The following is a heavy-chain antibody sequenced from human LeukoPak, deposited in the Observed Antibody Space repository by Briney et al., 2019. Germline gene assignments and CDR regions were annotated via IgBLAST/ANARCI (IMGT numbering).Heavy chain of an antibody. V-gene: IGHV4-59*01. CDR2: NYYSGST. J-gene: IGHJ6*02. Sequence: PSETLSLTCTVSGGSISSYYWSWIRQPPGKGLEWIGYNYYSGSTNYNPSLKSRVTISVDTSKNQFSLKLSSVTAADTAVYYCARGKDIVVVPAPLVSPYYYYGMDVWGQGTTVTVSS. D-gene: IGHD2-2*01. CDR1: GGSISSYY. CDR3: ARGKDIVVVPAPLVSPYYYYGMDV.